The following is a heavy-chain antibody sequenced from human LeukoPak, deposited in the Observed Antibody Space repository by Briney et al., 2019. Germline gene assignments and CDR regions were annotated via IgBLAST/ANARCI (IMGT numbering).Heavy chain of an antibody. V-gene: IGHV1-69*06. D-gene: IGHD3-22*01. CDR1: GYTFTRYG. J-gene: IGHJ4*02. Sequence: GASVKVSCKASGYTFTRYGISWVRQAPGQGLEWMGGIIPIFGTANYAQKFQGRVTITADKSTSTAYMELSSLRSEDTAVYYCARGNYYYDSSGYSAPTDYWGQGTLVTVSS. CDR3: ARGNYYYDSSGYSAPTDY. CDR2: IIPIFGTA.